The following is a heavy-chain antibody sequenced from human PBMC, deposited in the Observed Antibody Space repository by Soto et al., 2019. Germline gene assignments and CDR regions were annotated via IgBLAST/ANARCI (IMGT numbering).Heavy chain of an antibody. CDR1: GFTFDDYT. J-gene: IGHJ3*02. CDR2: ISWDGGST. Sequence: GGSLRLSCAASGFTFDDYTMHWVRQAPGKGLEWVSLISWDGGSTYYADSVKGRFTISRDNSKNSLYLQMNSLRTEDTALYYCAKDMGYGSGTAFDIWGQGTMVTVSS. D-gene: IGHD3-10*01. CDR3: AKDMGYGSGTAFDI. V-gene: IGHV3-43*01.